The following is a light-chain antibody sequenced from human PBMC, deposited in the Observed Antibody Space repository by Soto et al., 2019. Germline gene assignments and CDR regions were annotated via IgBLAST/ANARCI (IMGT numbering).Light chain of an antibody. CDR3: QQYNTYPWT. Sequence: DIQMTQSPSTLSASVGDRVTITCRASQSISSWLAWYQQKPGKGPNLLIYKASSLQSGVPSRFSGSGSGTEFTLTISSLQPDDVATYYCQQYNTYPWTFGHGTKVEIK. J-gene: IGKJ1*01. CDR2: KAS. V-gene: IGKV1-5*03. CDR1: QSISSW.